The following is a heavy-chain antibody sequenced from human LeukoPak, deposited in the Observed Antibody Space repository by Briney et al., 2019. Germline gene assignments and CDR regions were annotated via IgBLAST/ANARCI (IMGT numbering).Heavy chain of an antibody. CDR2: INAGNGNT. D-gene: IGHD3-22*01. V-gene: IGHV1-3*01. CDR3: ARERDATYYYDRGGRGYFDY. J-gene: IGHJ4*02. CDR1: GYTFTSYA. Sequence: ASVKVSCKASGYTFTSYAMHWVRQAPGQRLEWMGWINAGNGNTKYSQKFQGRVTITRDTSASTAYMELSSLRSEDTAVYYCARERDATYYYDRGGRGYFDYWGQGTLVTVSS.